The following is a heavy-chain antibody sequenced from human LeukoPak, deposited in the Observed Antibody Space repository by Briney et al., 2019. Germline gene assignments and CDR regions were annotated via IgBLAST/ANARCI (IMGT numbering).Heavy chain of an antibody. V-gene: IGHV3-48*03. CDR1: GFTFSSYE. J-gene: IGHJ5*02. CDR2: ISSSGSTI. Sequence: GGSLRLSCAASGFTFSSYEMNWVRQAPGKGLEWVSYISSSGSTIHYADSVKGRFTISRDNAKNSLYLQMNSLRAEDTAIYYCAREAYNWNYYFDPWGQGTLVTVSS. D-gene: IGHD1-7*01. CDR3: AREAYNWNYYFDP.